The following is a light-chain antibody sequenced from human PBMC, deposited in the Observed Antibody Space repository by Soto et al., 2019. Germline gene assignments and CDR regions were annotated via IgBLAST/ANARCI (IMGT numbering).Light chain of an antibody. J-gene: IGLJ2*01. CDR3: QSYDNSLSASG. CDR2: GSS. CDR1: SSNIGAGHV. V-gene: IGLV1-40*01. Sequence: QSVLTQPPSVSGAPGQRVTISCTGSSSNIGAGHVVHWYQQFPGRAPNLLIYGSSNRPSGVPDRFSGSKSGTSASLAITGLQAEDEAYYYCQSYDNSLSASGFGGGTKLTVL.